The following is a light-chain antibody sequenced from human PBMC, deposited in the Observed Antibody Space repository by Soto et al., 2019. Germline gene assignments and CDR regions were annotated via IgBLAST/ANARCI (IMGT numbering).Light chain of an antibody. J-gene: IGKJ1*01. Sequence: ETVLTESPGTLCLSRGERATLLCGSSQSGSDSYLAWYQQKPGQPPRLLIYGVSSRGYGIPDRFSGSGSGTEFTLTISSLQPEDFAGYYCQQLNSYPRTLGQGTKVDI. CDR2: GVS. CDR3: QQLNSYPRT. CDR1: QSGSDSY. V-gene: IGKV3-20*01.